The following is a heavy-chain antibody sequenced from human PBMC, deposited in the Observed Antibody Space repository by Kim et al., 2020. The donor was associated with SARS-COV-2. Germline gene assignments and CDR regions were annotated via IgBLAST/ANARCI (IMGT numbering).Heavy chain of an antibody. J-gene: IGHJ6*02. CDR2: TYYRSKWYN. CDR1: GDSVSSNSAA. V-gene: IGHV6-1*01. D-gene: IGHD5-12*01. Sequence: SQTLSLTCAISGDSVSSNSAAWNCIRQSPSRGLEWLGRTYYRSKWYNDYAVSVKSRITINPDTSKNQFSLQLNSVTPEDTAVYYCARSLNGYLYYYYGMDVWGQGTTVTVSS. CDR3: ARSLNGYLYYYYGMDV.